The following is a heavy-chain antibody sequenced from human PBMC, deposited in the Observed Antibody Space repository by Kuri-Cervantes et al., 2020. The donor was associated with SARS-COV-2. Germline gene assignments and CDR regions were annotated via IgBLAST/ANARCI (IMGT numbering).Heavy chain of an antibody. J-gene: IGHJ4*02. CDR1: GFTFSSYA. Sequence: GGSLRLSCAASGFTFSSYAMHWVRQAPGKGLEWVAVVSYDGSKKCYADSVKGRFTISRDNSKNTLYLQMNSLRAEDTSIYYCARVPIAASDYWGQGTLVTVSS. CDR2: VSYDGSKK. D-gene: IGHD6-6*01. V-gene: IGHV3-30-3*01. CDR3: ARVPIAASDY.